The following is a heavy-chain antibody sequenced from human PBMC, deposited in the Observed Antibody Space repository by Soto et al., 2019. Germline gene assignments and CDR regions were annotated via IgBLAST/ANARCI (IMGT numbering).Heavy chain of an antibody. CDR3: ARVGYGSGSYY. Sequence: EVQLVESGGGLVQPGGSLRLYCAASEFTFSSCWMHWVRQAPGKGLVWVSRINSDGSTTSYTDSVKGRFTISRDNAKNTLYLQMNSLRAEDTAVYYCARVGYGSGSYYWGQGTLVTVSS. J-gene: IGHJ4*02. CDR1: EFTFSSCW. V-gene: IGHV3-74*01. CDR2: INSDGSTT. D-gene: IGHD3-10*01.